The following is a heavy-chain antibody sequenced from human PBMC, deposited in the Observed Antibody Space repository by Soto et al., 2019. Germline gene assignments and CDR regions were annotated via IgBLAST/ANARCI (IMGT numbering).Heavy chain of an antibody. CDR3: ARGMMATIFLVQDYYFDY. D-gene: IGHD5-12*01. CDR1: GGSISSYY. Sequence: SETLSVTCTVSGGSISSYYWSWSRQPPGKGLEWIGYIYYSGSTNYNPSLKSRVTISVDTSKNQFSLKLSSVTAADTAVYYCARGMMATIFLVQDYYFDYWGQGTLVTVSS. V-gene: IGHV4-59*01. J-gene: IGHJ4*02. CDR2: IYYSGST.